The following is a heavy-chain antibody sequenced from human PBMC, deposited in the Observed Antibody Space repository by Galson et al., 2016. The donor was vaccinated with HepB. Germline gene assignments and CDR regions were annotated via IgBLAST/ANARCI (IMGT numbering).Heavy chain of an antibody. Sequence: SLRLSCAASGFTFSSHAMNWVRQAPGKGLEWVSYISSSSSYIYYADAVKGRFIISRDNAKKSLYLQMNSLRDEDTAVYYCARDAWSGSYARDALDIWGQGTMVTVSS. D-gene: IGHD3-3*01. V-gene: IGHV3-21*01. CDR3: ARDAWSGSYARDALDI. CDR2: ISSSSSYI. J-gene: IGHJ3*02. CDR1: GFTFSSHA.